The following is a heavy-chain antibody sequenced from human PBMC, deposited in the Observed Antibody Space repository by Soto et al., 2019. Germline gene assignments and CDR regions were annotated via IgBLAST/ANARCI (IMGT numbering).Heavy chain of an antibody. J-gene: IGHJ4*02. CDR2: ISYSGNT. CDR1: GASISSGGYY. CDR3: ARDTYDKFDF. D-gene: IGHD1-1*01. V-gene: IGHV4-31*11. Sequence: HVQLLDSGPGLMKPAQTLALTCAVSGASISSGGYYGSWIRQHPGKGLGGIGYISYSGNTYYNPSLQSRVSISVDTQKNPSSLRLSSVTAADTSVSYCARDTYDKFDFCCQGTLVTVSS.